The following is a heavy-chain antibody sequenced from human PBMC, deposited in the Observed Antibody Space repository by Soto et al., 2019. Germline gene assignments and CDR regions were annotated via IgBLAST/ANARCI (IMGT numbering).Heavy chain of an antibody. D-gene: IGHD5-12*01. CDR1: GGSISRSNW. CDR2: IYHSGST. J-gene: IGHJ4*02. Sequence: QVQLQESGQGLVKPSGTLSLTCAASGGSISRSNWWSWVRQPPGKGLEWIGEIYHSGSTSYNPSLKSRVTISVDKSKNQFSLKLSSVTAADTAVYYCASRDIVAMFFDYWGQGTLVTVSS. CDR3: ASRDIVAMFFDY. V-gene: IGHV4-4*02.